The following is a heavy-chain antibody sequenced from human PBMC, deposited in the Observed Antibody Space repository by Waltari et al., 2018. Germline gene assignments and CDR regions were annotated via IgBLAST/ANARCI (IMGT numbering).Heavy chain of an antibody. D-gene: IGHD1-26*01. CDR3: AKLGSAFDY. CDR2: ISGSGCDT. V-gene: IGHV3-23*01. CDR1: GVTFSSYA. J-gene: IGHJ4*02. Sequence: EVQLLESGGGLVQPGGSLRLSCAASGVTFSSYAMSWVRQAPGKGLALVSAISGSGCDTYYAHSVKVGFTSARDKSSNKRYLQRSSLRAEDTAVDYCAKLGSAFDYWGQGTLVTVSS.